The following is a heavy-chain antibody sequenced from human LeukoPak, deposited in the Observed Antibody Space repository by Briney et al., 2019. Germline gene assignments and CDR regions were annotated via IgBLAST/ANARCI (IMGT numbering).Heavy chain of an antibody. D-gene: IGHD1-14*01. CDR3: ARQPEGANWFDP. CDR1: GGSISTNY. CDR2: IYISGIT. V-gene: IGHV4-4*09. Sequence: SDTLSLTCTVSGGSISTNYWTWIRQPPGKTLERIAFIYISGITNYNPSLESRVTMSVDTSKNQISLKLRSVTAADTAVYFCARQPEGANWFDPWGQGTLVTVSS. J-gene: IGHJ5*02.